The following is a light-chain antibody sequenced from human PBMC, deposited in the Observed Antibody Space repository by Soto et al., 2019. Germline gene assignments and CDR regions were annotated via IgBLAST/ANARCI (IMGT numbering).Light chain of an antibody. V-gene: IGKV4-1*01. CDR2: WAS. CDR3: QQYYSSPT. Sequence: DIVMTQSPDSLAVSLGERATINCKSSQSVLYSSSNKNYLAWYQQKPGQPPKLLLYWASTRESGVPDRFSGYGSGTDFTLTIRSLQAEDVAVYYCQQYYSSPTFGQGTKVDIK. CDR1: QSVLYSSSNKNY. J-gene: IGKJ1*01.